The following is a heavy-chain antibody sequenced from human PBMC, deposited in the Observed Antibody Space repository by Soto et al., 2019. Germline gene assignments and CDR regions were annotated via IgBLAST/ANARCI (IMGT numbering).Heavy chain of an antibody. J-gene: IGHJ6*02. D-gene: IGHD6-6*01. CDR1: GGSVSSGSYY. CDR2: IYYSGST. Sequence: SETLSLTCTVSGGSVSSGSYYWSWIRQPPGKGLEWIGYIYYSGSTNYNPSLKSRVTISVDTSKNQSSLKLSSVTAADTAVYYCAREGSSGTYYYYGMDVWGQGTTVTVSS. V-gene: IGHV4-61*01. CDR3: AREGSSGTYYYYGMDV.